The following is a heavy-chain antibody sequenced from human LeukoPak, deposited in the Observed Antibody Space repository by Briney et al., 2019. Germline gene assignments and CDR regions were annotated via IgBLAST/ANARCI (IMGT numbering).Heavy chain of an antibody. CDR3: ARETYYYDSSGSNAFDI. CDR1: GGSISSSSYY. V-gene: IGHV4-39*07. J-gene: IGHJ3*02. Sequence: PSETLSLTCTVSGGSISSSSYYWGWIRQPPGKGLEWIVSIYYSGSTYYNPSLKSRVTISVDTSKNQFSLKLSSVTAADTAVYYCARETYYYDSSGSNAFDIWGQGTMVTVSS. CDR2: IYYSGST. D-gene: IGHD3-22*01.